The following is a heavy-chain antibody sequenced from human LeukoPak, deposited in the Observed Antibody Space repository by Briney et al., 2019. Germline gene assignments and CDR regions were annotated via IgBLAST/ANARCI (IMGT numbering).Heavy chain of an antibody. CDR3: AKDYYGSGSYLRLFDY. Sequence: GGSLRLSCAASGFTFSSYAMSWVRQAPGKGLEWVSAISGSGGSTYYADSVKGRFTISRDNSKNTLYLQMNSLRAEDTAVYYCAKDYYGSGSYLRLFDYWGQGTLVTVSS. D-gene: IGHD3-10*01. J-gene: IGHJ4*02. CDR2: ISGSGGST. CDR1: GFTFSSYA. V-gene: IGHV3-23*01.